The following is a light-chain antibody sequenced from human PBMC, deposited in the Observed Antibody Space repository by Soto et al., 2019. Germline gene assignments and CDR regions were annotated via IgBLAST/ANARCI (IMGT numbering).Light chain of an antibody. Sequence: QSVLTQPPSVSVAPGQKVTISCSGSNSNVGKNFVSWYQQLPGTAPKLLIYDNDKRPSGIPDRFSGSKSGSSATLGITGLQTGDEADYYCGTWDGSLNAGVFGTGTKLTVL. J-gene: IGLJ1*01. V-gene: IGLV1-51*01. CDR1: NSNVGKNF. CDR2: DND. CDR3: GTWDGSLNAGV.